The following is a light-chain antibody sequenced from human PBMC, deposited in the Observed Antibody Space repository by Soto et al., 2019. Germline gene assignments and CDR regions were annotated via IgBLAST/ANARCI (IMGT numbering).Light chain of an antibody. J-gene: IGLJ1*01. CDR1: SSDVGAYNY. V-gene: IGLV2-8*01. Sequence: QSALTQPPSASGSPGQSVTISCTGTSSDVGAYNYVSWYQQLPGKAPKLIIYEVSKRPSGVPDRFSGSKSGNTASLTVSGLQAEDEDDYYCNSYAGTYSFFYVFGTGTKLTVL. CDR2: EVS. CDR3: NSYAGTYSFFYV.